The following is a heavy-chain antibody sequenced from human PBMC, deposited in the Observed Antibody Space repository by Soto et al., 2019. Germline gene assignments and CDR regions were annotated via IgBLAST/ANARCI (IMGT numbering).Heavy chain of an antibody. V-gene: IGHV3-48*03. CDR2: ISSSGSTI. CDR3: ASEDYGGSYSYFDY. CDR1: GFTFSSYE. Sequence: AGGSLRLSCAASGFTFSSYEMNWVRQAPGKGLEWVSYISSSGSTIYYADSVEGRFTISRDNAKNSLYLQMNSLRAEDTAVYYCASEDYGGSYSYFDYWGQGTLVTVSS. J-gene: IGHJ4*02. D-gene: IGHD1-26*01.